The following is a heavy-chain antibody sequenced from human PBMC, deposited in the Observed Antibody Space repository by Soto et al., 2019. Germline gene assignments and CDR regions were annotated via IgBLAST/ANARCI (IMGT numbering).Heavy chain of an antibody. CDR3: AAPDLGYGDFIDAFDI. J-gene: IGHJ3*02. CDR2: ISYDGSNK. D-gene: IGHD4-17*01. Sequence: SLRLSWAASEFTFSNYGIHRVRQAPGKGLEWVAVISYDGSNKYYADSVKGRFTISTDNSKNTLYLQMNSLRAEDTAVYYCAAPDLGYGDFIDAFDIWGQGTMVTVSS. CDR1: EFTFSNYG. V-gene: IGHV3-30*03.